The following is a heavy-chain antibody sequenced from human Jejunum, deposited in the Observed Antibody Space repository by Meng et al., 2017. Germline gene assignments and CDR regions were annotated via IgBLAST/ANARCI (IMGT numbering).Heavy chain of an antibody. CDR3: VRDAFFGGG. D-gene: IGHD3-16*01. CDR1: GFTFSSYA. V-gene: IGHV3-30*10. Sequence: QLVGAGGGVVQPGRSLRLSCAASGFTFSSYAMHWVRQAPGKGLEWVSFISYDGRTKYYTDSVKGRFTVSRDDSENTLFLQMNSLRSEDTAMYYCVRDAFFGGGWGQGALVTVSS. J-gene: IGHJ4*02. CDR2: ISYDGRTK.